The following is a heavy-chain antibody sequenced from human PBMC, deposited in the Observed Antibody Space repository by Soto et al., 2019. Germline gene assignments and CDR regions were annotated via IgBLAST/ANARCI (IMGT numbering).Heavy chain of an antibody. CDR1: GGSISSYY. CDR3: ARHIPEASGFDP. CDR2: IYYSGST. D-gene: IGHD2-2*01. J-gene: IGHJ5*02. Sequence: NPSETLSLTCTVSGGSISSYYWSWIRQPPGKGLEWIGYIYYSGSTNYNPSLKSRVTISVDTSKNQFSLKLSSVTAADTAVYYCARHIPEASGFDPWGQGTRVTVSS. V-gene: IGHV4-59*08.